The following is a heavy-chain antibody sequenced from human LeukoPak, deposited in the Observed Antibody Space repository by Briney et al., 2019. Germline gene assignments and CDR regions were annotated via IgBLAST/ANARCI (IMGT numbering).Heavy chain of an antibody. V-gene: IGHV4-30-4*01. CDR2: IYYSGST. CDR3: ARERLIDVYGDYPWGYYDY. J-gene: IGHJ4*02. Sequence: SQTLSLTCTVSGDSITRGDYYWTWIRQPPGKGLEWIGYIYYSGSTYSNPSLRSRVTISVDTSKNQFSLNVGSVTAADTAVYYCARERLIDVYGDYPWGYYDYWGQGALVTVSS. CDR1: GDSITRGDYY. D-gene: IGHD4-17*01.